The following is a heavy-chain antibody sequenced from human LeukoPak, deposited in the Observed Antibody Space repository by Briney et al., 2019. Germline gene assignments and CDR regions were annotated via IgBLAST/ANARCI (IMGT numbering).Heavy chain of an antibody. V-gene: IGHV4-39*07. D-gene: IGHD2-21*01. CDR1: GGSISSSSYY. Sequence: PSETLSLTCTVSGGSISSSSYYWGWIRQPPGKGLEWIGSIYHSGSTYYNPSLKSRVTISVDRSKNQFSLKLSSVTAADTAVYYCARVHSPHMYYFDYWGQGTLVTVSS. CDR3: ARVHSPHMYYFDY. J-gene: IGHJ4*02. CDR2: IYHSGST.